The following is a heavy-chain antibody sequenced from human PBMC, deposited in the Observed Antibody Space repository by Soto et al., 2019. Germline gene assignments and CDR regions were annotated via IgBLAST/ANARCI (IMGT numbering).Heavy chain of an antibody. D-gene: IGHD2-21*02. CDR1: GFTFSNYS. Sequence: EVQLVASGGGLVQPGGSLRVSCAASGFTFSNYSMNWVRQAPGKGLEWVSYISSSSSTIYYADSVKGRFTISRDNAKNSLYLQMNSLRDEDTAVYYCARDGRYCGGDCYDAFDIWGQGTMVTVSS. CDR2: ISSSSSTI. CDR3: ARDGRYCGGDCYDAFDI. V-gene: IGHV3-48*02. J-gene: IGHJ3*02.